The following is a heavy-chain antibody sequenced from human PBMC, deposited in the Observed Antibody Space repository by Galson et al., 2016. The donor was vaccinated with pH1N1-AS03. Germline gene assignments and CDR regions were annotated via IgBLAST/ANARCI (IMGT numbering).Heavy chain of an antibody. D-gene: IGHD1-26*01. CDR1: GFTFNNYP. Sequence: SLRLSCAASGFTFNNYPMHWVRQAPGKGLEWVAIISYDGTNRHYADSVKGRFTISRDNSKNTLHLQMNTLRVEDTAMYYCARGVSPPSENYYGAGVDYWGQGSLVAVSS. CDR3: ARGVSPPSENYYGAGVDY. CDR2: ISYDGTNR. V-gene: IGHV3-30*04. J-gene: IGHJ4*02.